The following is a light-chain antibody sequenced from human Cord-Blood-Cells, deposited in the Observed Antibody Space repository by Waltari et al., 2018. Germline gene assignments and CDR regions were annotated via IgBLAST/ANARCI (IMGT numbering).Light chain of an antibody. CDR1: QDISNY. CDR2: DAS. V-gene: IGKV1-33*01. Sequence: DIQMTQSPSSLSASVGDRVTITCQASQDISNYLNWYQQKPGKAPKLLMYDASNLETGVPSRCSGSGSGTDFTFTISSLQPEDIATYYCQQYDNLLSITFGQGTRLEIK. CDR3: QQYDNLLSIT. J-gene: IGKJ5*01.